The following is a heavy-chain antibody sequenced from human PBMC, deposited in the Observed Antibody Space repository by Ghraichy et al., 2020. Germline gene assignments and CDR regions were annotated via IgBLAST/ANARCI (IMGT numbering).Heavy chain of an antibody. Sequence: GSLRLSCTVSGGSISSRSYYWGWFRQPPGKGLEWIGSIYYSGSNFYNPSLKSRVTIFVDTSKNHFSLTLSSVTAADTAVYYCAAPYYYDSSGDYYRAVFEIWGQGTMVTVSS. V-gene: IGHV4-39*02. CDR2: IYYSGSN. J-gene: IGHJ3*02. D-gene: IGHD3-22*01. CDR3: AAPYYYDSSGDYYRAVFEI. CDR1: GGSISSRSYY.